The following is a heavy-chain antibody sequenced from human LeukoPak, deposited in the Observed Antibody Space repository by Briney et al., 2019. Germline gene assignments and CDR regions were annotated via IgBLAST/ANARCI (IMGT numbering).Heavy chain of an antibody. CDR2: ISSNGGST. D-gene: IGHD3-10*01. J-gene: IGHJ4*02. CDR3: ARGRSNMVRGVINY. CDR1: GFTYSSYA. V-gene: IGHV3-64*01. Sequence: GGSLRLSCAASGFTYSSYAMHWVRQAPGKELEYVSAISSNGGSTYYANSVKGRFTISRDNSKNTLYLQMGSLRAEDMAVYYCARGRSNMVRGVINYWGQGTLVTVSS.